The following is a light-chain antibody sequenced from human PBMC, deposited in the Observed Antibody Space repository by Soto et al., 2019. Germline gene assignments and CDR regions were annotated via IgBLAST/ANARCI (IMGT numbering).Light chain of an antibody. V-gene: IGKV1-39*01. CDR3: RQTYRTPLA. CDR1: QSINTF. J-gene: IGKJ3*01. CDR2: TAS. Sequence: DIQMTQSPSSLSASVGDRVTITCRASQSINTFLNWYQQKPGRAPNLLIYTASRLQSGVPSRFSGSGSGTDFTLTISSLQPEDFAIYYCRQTYRTPLAFGPGTKVDIK.